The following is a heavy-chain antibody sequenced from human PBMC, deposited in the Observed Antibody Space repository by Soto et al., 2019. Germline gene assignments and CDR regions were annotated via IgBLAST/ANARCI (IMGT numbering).Heavy chain of an antibody. J-gene: IGHJ1*01. CDR2: VNPSGGST. V-gene: IGHV1-46*01. D-gene: IGHD2-15*01. Sequence: ASVKVSCKASGYIFTAYSMHWVREAPGQGLEWMGVVNPSGGSTNYAQKFQGRITMTRDTSTSTVYMDLSSLTSEDTAVYYCAREENCSDGICYSEYFQRWGQGTLVTVSS. CDR1: GYIFTAYS. CDR3: AREENCSDGICYSEYFQR.